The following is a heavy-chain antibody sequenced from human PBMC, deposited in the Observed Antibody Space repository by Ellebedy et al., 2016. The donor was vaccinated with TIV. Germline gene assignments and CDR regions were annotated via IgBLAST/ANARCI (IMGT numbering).Heavy chain of an antibody. CDR2: ISATAAST. CDR1: GFTFSGYA. CDR3: ARDHYSSSAGYYYGMDV. D-gene: IGHD6-6*01. V-gene: IGHV3-23*01. Sequence: GGSLRLSXAASGFTFSGYAMTWVRQAPGKGLEWVSTISATAASTYYADAVRGRFTISRDNSKNTLYLQMNSLRAEDTAVYYCARDHYSSSAGYYYGMDVWGQGTTVTVSS. J-gene: IGHJ6*02.